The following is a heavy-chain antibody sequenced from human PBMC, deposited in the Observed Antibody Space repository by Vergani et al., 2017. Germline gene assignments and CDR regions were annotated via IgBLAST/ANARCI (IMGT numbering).Heavy chain of an antibody. J-gene: IGHJ5*01. D-gene: IGHD1-1*01. CDR2: ISTRSSYT. CDR1: GFMFNNYN. Sequence: EVQLVVSGGGLVKPGGSLTLSCAASGFMFNNYNLNWVRQVPGKGLEWVSTISTRSSYTHYADSVRGRFTISRDDAQNSLYLQMNSLRAEDTAIYYCAKGGWNYWFDSWGQGTLVIVS. V-gene: IGHV3-21*04. CDR3: AKGGWNYWFDS.